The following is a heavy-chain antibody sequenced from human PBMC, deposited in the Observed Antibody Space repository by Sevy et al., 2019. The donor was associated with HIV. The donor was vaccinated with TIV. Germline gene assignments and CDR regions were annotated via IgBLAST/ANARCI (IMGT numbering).Heavy chain of an antibody. Sequence: SETLSLTCTVSGGSISSGGYYWSWIRQHPGKGLEWIGYNYHSGSTHYNPSLRSRVSISVDTSKNQFSLKLSSVTAADTAVYICAREDYYDSSGRRLNALDIWGQGTMVTVSS. V-gene: IGHV4-31*03. J-gene: IGHJ3*02. D-gene: IGHD3-22*01. CDR3: AREDYYDSSGRRLNALDI. CDR1: GGSISSGGYY. CDR2: NYHSGST.